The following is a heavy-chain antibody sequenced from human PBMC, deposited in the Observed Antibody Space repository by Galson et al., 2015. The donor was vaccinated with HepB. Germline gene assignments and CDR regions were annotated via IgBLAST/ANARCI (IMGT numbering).Heavy chain of an antibody. D-gene: IGHD3-22*01. V-gene: IGHV1-46*01. J-gene: IGHJ4*02. Sequence: SVKVSCKASGYTFTSYYMHWVRQAPGQGLEWMGIINPSGGSTSYAQKFQGRVTMTRDTSTSTVYMELSSLRSEDTAVYYCARFVRGSSGSLYYFDYWGQGTLVTVSS. CDR1: GYTFTSYY. CDR2: INPSGGST. CDR3: ARFVRGSSGSLYYFDY.